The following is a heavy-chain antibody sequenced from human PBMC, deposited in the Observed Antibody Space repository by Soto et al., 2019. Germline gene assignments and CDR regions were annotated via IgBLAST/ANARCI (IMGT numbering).Heavy chain of an antibody. CDR2: ISGSGGST. CDR1: GFPFISYA. D-gene: IGHD5-12*01. V-gene: IGHV3-23*01. CDR3: ATTKRWLQSYFDY. Sequence: PVVSLILSYASSGFPFISYAMSLVRPAPGKGLEWVSAISGSGGSTYYADSVKGRFTISRDNSKNTLYLQMNSLRAEDTAVYYCATTKRWLQSYFDYWGQGTLVTVSA. J-gene: IGHJ4*02.